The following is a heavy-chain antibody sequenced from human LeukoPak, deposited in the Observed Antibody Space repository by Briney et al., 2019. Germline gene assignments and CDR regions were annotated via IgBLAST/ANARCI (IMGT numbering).Heavy chain of an antibody. CDR1: GVTFSIYG. D-gene: IGHD5-24*01. CDR2: IRSDGTKT. V-gene: IGHV3-30*02. J-gene: IGHJ4*02. Sequence: GGSLRLSCAASGVTFSIYGMHSVRQAPGKGLEWVTFIRSDGTKTHYADSVKGRFTISRDNSKKPLFLQIDNLRVDDTAVYYCAKGRGKDGQNLFDYWGQGTLITVSS. CDR3: AKGRGKDGQNLFDY.